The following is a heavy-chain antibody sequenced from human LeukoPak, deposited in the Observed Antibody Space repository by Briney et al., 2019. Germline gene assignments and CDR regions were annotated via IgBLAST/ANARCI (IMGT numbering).Heavy chain of an antibody. V-gene: IGHV4-34*01. CDR2: INHSGST. Sequence: KASETLSLTCAVYGGSFSGYYWSWIRQPPGKGLEWIGEINHSGSTNYNPSLKSRVTISVDTSKDQFSLKLSSVTAADTAVYYCARGQGEVLRFLEWLFHDFDYWGQGTLVTVSS. CDR3: ARGQGEVLRFLEWLFHDFDY. D-gene: IGHD3-3*01. J-gene: IGHJ4*02. CDR1: GGSFSGYY.